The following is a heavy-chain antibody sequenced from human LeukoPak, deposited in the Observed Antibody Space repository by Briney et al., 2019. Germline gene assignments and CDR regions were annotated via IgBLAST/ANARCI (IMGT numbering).Heavy chain of an antibody. D-gene: IGHD2-21*02. CDR3: ARDPDMTD. Sequence: PGGSLRLSCAASGFTFSNYAMHWVRQAPGKGLEWVAVISYDGSNKYYADSVKGRFTISRDNSKNTLFLQMNSLRAEDTAVYYCARDPDMTDWGQGTLVTVSS. J-gene: IGHJ4*02. CDR2: ISYDGSNK. V-gene: IGHV3-30-3*01. CDR1: GFTFSNYA.